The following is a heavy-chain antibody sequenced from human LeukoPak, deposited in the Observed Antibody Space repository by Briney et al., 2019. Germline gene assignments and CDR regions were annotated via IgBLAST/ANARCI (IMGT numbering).Heavy chain of an antibody. CDR2: ISASGGST. CDR1: GFTFSSYA. J-gene: IGHJ3*02. CDR3: AIDQRTSSIKGAFDI. D-gene: IGHD2-2*01. V-gene: IGHV3-23*01. Sequence: PGGSLRLSCAASGFTFSSYATTWVRQAPGKGLEWVSGISASGGSTYYAASVKGRFTVSRDKSRNTLSLQMDSLGAEDTAVYYCAIDQRTSSIKGAFDIWGQGTMVTVSS.